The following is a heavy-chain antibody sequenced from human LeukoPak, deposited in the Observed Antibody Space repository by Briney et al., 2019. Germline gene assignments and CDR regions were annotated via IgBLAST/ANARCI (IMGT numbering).Heavy chain of an antibody. Sequence: GGSLRLSCAASGFTFSSYSMNWVRQAPGKGLEWVSSISSSSSYIYYADSVKGRFTISRDNAKNSLYLQMNSLRAEDTAVYYCARGEGATKGFDYWGQGTLVTVSS. CDR1: GFTFSSYS. CDR3: ARGEGATKGFDY. J-gene: IGHJ4*02. D-gene: IGHD1-26*01. CDR2: ISSSSSYI. V-gene: IGHV3-21*01.